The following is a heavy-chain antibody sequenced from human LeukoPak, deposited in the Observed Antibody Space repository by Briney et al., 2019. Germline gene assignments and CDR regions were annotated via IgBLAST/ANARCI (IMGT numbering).Heavy chain of an antibody. CDR3: ARDYHYGQADY. CDR1: GFTFSSYG. CDR2: ISYDGSNK. Sequence: PGGSLRLSCAASGFTFSSYGMHWVRQAPGKGLEWVAVISYDGSNKYYADSVKGRFTISRDNAESTMSLQLNSLRVDDTALYYCARDYHYGQADYWGQGTVVTVSS. J-gene: IGHJ4*02. V-gene: IGHV3-30*03. D-gene: IGHD3-10*01.